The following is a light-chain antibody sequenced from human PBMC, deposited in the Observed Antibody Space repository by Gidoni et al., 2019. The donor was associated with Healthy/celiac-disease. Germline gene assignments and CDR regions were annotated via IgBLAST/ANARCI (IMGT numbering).Light chain of an antibody. CDR2: YDS. CDR1: NIGSKS. J-gene: IGLJ2*01. Sequence: SSVLTQPPSVSVDPGKTARITCGGTNIGSKSVHWYQQKPGQAPVLVIYYDSDRPSGIPERFSGSNSGNTATLTISRVEAGDEADYYCQVWDSSSDHPVFGGGTKLTVL. V-gene: IGLV3-21*04. CDR3: QVWDSSSDHPV.